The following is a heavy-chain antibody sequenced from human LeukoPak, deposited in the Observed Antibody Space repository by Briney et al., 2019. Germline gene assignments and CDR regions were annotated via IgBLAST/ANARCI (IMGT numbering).Heavy chain of an antibody. V-gene: IGHV4-61*08. D-gene: IGHD5/OR15-5a*01. CDR2: IYYSGST. CDR1: GGSISSGDYY. Sequence: SETLSLTCTVSGGSISSGDYYWSWIRQPPGKGLEWIGYIYYSGSTNYNPSLKSRVTTSVDTSKNQFSLKLSSVTAADTAVYYCARDTANLRLGYYYYGMDVWGQGTTVTVSS. J-gene: IGHJ6*02. CDR3: ARDTANLRLGYYYYGMDV.